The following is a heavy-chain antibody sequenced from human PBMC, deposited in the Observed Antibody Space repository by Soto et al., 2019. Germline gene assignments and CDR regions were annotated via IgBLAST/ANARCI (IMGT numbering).Heavy chain of an antibody. V-gene: IGHV4-34*01. CDR3: ARGLFRLRAPDY. CDR1: GGSFSGYY. J-gene: IGHJ4*02. CDR2: INHSGST. Sequence: TCAVYGGSFSGYYWSWIRQPPGKGLEWIGEINHSGSTNYNPSLKSRVTISVDTSKNQFSLKLSSVTAADTAVYYCARGLFRLRAPDYWGQGTLVTVSS.